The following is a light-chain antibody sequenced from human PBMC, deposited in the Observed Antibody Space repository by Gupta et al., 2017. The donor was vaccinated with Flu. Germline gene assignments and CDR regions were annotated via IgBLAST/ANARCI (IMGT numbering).Light chain of an antibody. CDR1: QSISSN. J-gene: IGKJ1*01. V-gene: IGKV3-15*01. CDR3: QQYSDWPRT. CDR2: GAS. Sequence: EILMTQSPVTQSVSPGERATLSCRASQSISSNLAWYQQKPGQAPRLLIYGASTRATGIPARFSGGGSGTEFTLTIGSLQSEDFAVYYCQQYSDWPRTFGQGTKVEIK.